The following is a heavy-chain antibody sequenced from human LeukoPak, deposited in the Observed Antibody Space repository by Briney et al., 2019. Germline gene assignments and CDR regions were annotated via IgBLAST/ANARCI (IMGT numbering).Heavy chain of an antibody. D-gene: IGHD4-17*01. CDR1: GGSIRSYY. Sequence: SETLSLTCTVSGGSIRSYYWSWIRQPPGKGLEWIGYIYYSGSTNYNPSLKSRVSISVDTSKNQFSLKLSPVTAADTAVYYCARTGSTVTMLYPFDHWGQGTLVTVSS. CDR2: IYYSGST. CDR3: ARTGSTVTMLYPFDH. V-gene: IGHV4-59*01. J-gene: IGHJ4*02.